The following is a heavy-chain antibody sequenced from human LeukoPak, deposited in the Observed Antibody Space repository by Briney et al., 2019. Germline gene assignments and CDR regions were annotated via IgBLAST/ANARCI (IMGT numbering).Heavy chain of an antibody. D-gene: IGHD1-26*01. V-gene: IGHV3-23*01. CDR1: GFTFNTYA. CDR3: AKLSGSYFFAY. Sequence: GGSLRLSCAASGFTFNTYAMSWVRQAPGKGLEWVSAISGSGGSTYYADSVKGRFTISRDNSKNTLYLQMNSLRAEDTAVYYCAKLSGSYFFAYWGQGTLVTVSS. J-gene: IGHJ4*02. CDR2: ISGSGGST.